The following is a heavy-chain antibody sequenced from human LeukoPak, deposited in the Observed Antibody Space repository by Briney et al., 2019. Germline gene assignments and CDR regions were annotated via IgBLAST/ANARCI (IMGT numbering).Heavy chain of an antibody. V-gene: IGHV3-23*01. CDR2: ISGSGGST. J-gene: IGHJ4*02. Sequence: GGALRLSRAASGFTLNSYAMRWGRQAPGKGVEWVSAISGSGGSTYSADSVKDRFTISRDNSKNTLYLQMNSLGAEDTAVYYCAKAMIDMYYFDYWGQGTLVTVSS. D-gene: IGHD3-22*01. CDR3: AKAMIDMYYFDY. CDR1: GFTLNSYA.